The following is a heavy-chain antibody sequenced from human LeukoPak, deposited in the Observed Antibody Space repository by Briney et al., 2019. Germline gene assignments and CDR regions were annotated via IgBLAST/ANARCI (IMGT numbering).Heavy chain of an antibody. V-gene: IGHV1-69*13. D-gene: IGHD3-16*01. J-gene: IGHJ3*01. CDR1: GYTFTDYY. CDR3: ARDWGPRVKASYDL. Sequence: SVKISCKVSGYTFTDYYMRWVQQAPGQGLEWMGGIIPVFQTADSAQKFQGRVTMTADESTGIVYMELSSLTYDDTAVYYCARDWGPRVKASYDLWGQGTMVTVSS. CDR2: IIPVFQTA.